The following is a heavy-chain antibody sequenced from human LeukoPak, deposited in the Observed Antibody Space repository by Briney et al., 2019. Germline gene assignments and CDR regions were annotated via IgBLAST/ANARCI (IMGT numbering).Heavy chain of an antibody. J-gene: IGHJ4*02. V-gene: IGHV3-7*01. CDR3: ATSNWGSNY. Sequence: GWSPRLSCAASGFTFSNYWISWVRQAPGKGLEWLANIKQDGSEKYYVDSVKGRFTISRDNAKNSLYLQMHSLRAEDTAVYYCATSNWGSNYWGQGTLVTVSS. D-gene: IGHD7-27*01. CDR1: GFTFSNYW. CDR2: IKQDGSEK.